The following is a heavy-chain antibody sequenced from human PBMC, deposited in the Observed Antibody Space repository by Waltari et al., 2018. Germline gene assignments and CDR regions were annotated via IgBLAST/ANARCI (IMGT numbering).Heavy chain of an antibody. V-gene: IGHV4-59*01. J-gene: IGHJ4*02. CDR2: IYYSGST. CDR3: ARGRYDSSGLGN. CDR1: GGSISSYY. D-gene: IGHD3-22*01. Sequence: QVQLQESGPGPVKPSETLSLTCTVSGGSISSYYWSWIRQPPGKGLEWIGYIYYSGSTNYNPALKSRVTISVDTSKNQFSLKLSSVTAADTAVYYCARGRYDSSGLGNWGQGTLVTVSS.